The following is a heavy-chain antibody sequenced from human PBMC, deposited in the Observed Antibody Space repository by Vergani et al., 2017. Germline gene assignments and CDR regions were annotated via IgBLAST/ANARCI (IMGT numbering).Heavy chain of an antibody. CDR3: ARSYPTTCSSGRRNPPFDY. D-gene: IGHD6-19*01. Sequence: QVQLQQWGAGLLKPSETLSLTCAVYGGSFSGYYWSWIRQPPGKGLEWIGEINHSGSTNYNPSLKSRVTISVDTSKNQFSLKLSSVTAADTAVYYCARSYPTTCSSGRRNPPFDYWGQGTLVTVSS. V-gene: IGHV4-34*01. J-gene: IGHJ4*02. CDR1: GGSFSGYY. CDR2: INHSGST.